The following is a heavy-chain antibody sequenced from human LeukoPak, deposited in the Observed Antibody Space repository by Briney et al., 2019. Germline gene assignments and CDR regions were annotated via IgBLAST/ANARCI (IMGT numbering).Heavy chain of an antibody. V-gene: IGHV4-59*12. Sequence: RTSETLSLTCTVSGGSISSYYWSWIRQPPGKGLEWIGYIYYSGSTNYNPSLKSRVTISVDTSKNQFSLKLSSVTAADTAVYYCARAARRGYSYGYFGYWGQGTLVTVSS. CDR2: IYYSGST. D-gene: IGHD5-18*01. CDR1: GGSISSYY. J-gene: IGHJ4*02. CDR3: ARAARRGYSYGYFGY.